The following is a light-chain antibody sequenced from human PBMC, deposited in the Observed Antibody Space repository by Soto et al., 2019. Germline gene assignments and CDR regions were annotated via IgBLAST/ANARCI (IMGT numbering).Light chain of an antibody. V-gene: IGKV3-20*01. Sequence: EMVLTQSPGTLYLSPGERATLSCRASQSVSSSYLAWYQQKPGQAPRLLIYGASSRATGIPDRFSGSGSGPDFTLTISRLEPEDCAVYYCQQYGSSPRFTFGPGTKVDIQ. J-gene: IGKJ3*01. CDR2: GAS. CDR3: QQYGSSPRFT. CDR1: QSVSSSY.